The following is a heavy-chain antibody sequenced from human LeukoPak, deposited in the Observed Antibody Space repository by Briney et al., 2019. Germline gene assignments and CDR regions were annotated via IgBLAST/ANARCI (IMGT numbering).Heavy chain of an antibody. Sequence: PSQTLSLPCTVSGGSISSGGYYWSWIRQHPGKGLVWIGYIYYSGSTYYNPSLKSRVTISVDTSKNQFSLKLSSVTAADTAVYYCARDRDFWSGYYSYYYYYGMDVWGQGTTVTVSS. CDR1: GGSISSGGYY. CDR2: IYYSGST. J-gene: IGHJ6*02. V-gene: IGHV4-31*03. CDR3: ARDRDFWSGYYSYYYYYGMDV. D-gene: IGHD3-3*01.